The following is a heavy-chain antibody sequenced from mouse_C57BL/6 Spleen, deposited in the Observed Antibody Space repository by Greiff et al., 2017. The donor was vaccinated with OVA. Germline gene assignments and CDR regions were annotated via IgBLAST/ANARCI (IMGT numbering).Heavy chain of an antibody. D-gene: IGHD2-3*01. Sequence: ESGPGLVKPSQSLSLTCSVTGYSITSGYYWNWIRQFPGNKLEWMGYISYDGSNNYNPSLKNRIFITRGTSKNQFFLKLNSVTTEDTATYYCARDRVIYDGAVGFAYWGQGTLVTVSA. J-gene: IGHJ3*01. CDR2: ISYDGSN. V-gene: IGHV3-6*01. CDR3: ARDRVIYDGAVGFAY. CDR1: GYSITSGYY.